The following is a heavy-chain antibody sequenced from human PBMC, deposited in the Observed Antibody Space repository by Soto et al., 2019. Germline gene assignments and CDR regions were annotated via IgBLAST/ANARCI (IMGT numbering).Heavy chain of an antibody. CDR2: INSDGSST. CDR1: GFTFSSYW. V-gene: IGHV3-74*01. Sequence: EVQLVESGGGLVQPGGSLRLSCAASGFTFSSYWMHWVRQAPGKGLVWVSRINSDGSSTSYADSVKGRFTISRDNAKNTLYLQMNSLRAEDTAVYYCARDILRGCSGGSCAFDPWGQGTLVTVSP. CDR3: ARDILRGCSGGSCAFDP. D-gene: IGHD2-15*01. J-gene: IGHJ5*02.